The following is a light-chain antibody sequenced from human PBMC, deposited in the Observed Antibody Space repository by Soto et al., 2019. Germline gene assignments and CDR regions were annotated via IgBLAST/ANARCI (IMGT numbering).Light chain of an antibody. J-gene: IGKJ4*01. CDR3: QQSYSTPLT. CDR2: AAS. CDR1: QSISSY. V-gene: IGKV1-39*01. Sequence: DIQMTQSPSSLSASVGDRVTITCRASQSISSYLNWYQQKPGKAPKLLIYAASSLQSGVPSRFSGSGSGTDFTLTISSLQPEDFATYYWQQSYSTPLTFGGGTQ.